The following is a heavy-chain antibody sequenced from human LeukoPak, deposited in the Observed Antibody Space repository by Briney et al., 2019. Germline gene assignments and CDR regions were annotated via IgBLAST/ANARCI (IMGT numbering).Heavy chain of an antibody. D-gene: IGHD2-8*01. CDR3: ARARRDCTNGVCPFYYYMDV. V-gene: IGHV1-69*13. J-gene: IGHJ6*03. CDR1: GGTFSSYA. CDR2: IIPIFGTA. Sequence: ASVKVSCKASGGTFSSYAMSWMRQAPGQGLEWMGGIIPIFGTANYAQKFQGRVTITADESTSTAYMELSSLRSEDTAVYYRARARRDCTNGVCPFYYYMDVWGKGTTVTVSS.